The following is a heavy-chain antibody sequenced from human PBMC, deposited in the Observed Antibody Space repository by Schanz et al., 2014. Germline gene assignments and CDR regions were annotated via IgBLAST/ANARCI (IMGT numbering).Heavy chain of an antibody. D-gene: IGHD6-19*01. Sequence: QVQLVQSGAEVKKPGASVKVSYKASGGTFTSYAFSWVRQAPGQGLEWMGWISAYNGNTNYAQKLQGRVTMTTDTSTSTAYMELRRLRSDDTAVYYCARVGALQGLAVAGFDYWGQGTLVTVSS. CDR3: ARVGALQGLAVAGFDY. J-gene: IGHJ4*02. CDR2: ISAYNGNT. CDR1: GGTFTSYA. V-gene: IGHV1-18*01.